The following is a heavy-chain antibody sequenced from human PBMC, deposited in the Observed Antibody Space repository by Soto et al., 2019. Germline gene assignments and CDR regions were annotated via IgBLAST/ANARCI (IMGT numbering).Heavy chain of an antibody. J-gene: IGHJ6*02. D-gene: IGHD3-3*01. CDR3: TTGTPPRITIFGPSQYYYGMDV. CDR2: IKSKTDGGTT. V-gene: IGHV3-15*07. Sequence: GGSLRLSCAASGFTFSNAWMNWVRQAPGKGLEWVGRIKSKTDGGTTDYAAPVKGRFTISRDDSKNTRYLQMNSLKTEDTAVYYCTTGTPPRITIFGPSQYYYGMDVWGQGTTVTVSS. CDR1: GFTFSNAW.